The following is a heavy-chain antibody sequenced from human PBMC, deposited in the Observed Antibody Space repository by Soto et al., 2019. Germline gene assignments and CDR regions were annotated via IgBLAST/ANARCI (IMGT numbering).Heavy chain of an antibody. J-gene: IGHJ4*02. D-gene: IGHD3-16*01. CDR1: GFTFSSYW. V-gene: IGHV3-7*01. CDR2: IKQDGSEK. CDR3: ARSFGTYWQIDY. Sequence: GGSLRLSCAASGFTFSSYWMNWVRQAPGKGLEWVANIKQDGSEKYYVDSVKGRFTISRDNTKNSLYLQMNSLRAEDTAVYYCARSFGTYWQIDYWGQGTLVTVSS.